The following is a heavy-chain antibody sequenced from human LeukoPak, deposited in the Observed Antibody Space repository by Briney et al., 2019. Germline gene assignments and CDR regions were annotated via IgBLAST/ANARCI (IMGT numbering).Heavy chain of an antibody. CDR3: TSTYYYDSSANRNDH. CDR1: GFTFSGSA. V-gene: IGHV3-73*01. J-gene: IGHJ4*02. CDR2: IRSKANSYAT. D-gene: IGHD3-22*01. Sequence: GGSLRLSCAASGFTFSGSAMHWVRQASGKGLEWVGRIRSKANSYATAYAASVKGRFTISRDDSKNTACLQMNSLKTEDTAVYYCTSTYYYDSSANRNDHWGRGTLVTVSS.